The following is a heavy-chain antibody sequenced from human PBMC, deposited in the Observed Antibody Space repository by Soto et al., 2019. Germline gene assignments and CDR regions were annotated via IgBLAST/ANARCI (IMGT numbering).Heavy chain of an antibody. CDR3: ARDRYYGSGRPSATDH. J-gene: IGHJ4*02. CDR1: GFTFSTYG. CDR2: IWYDGSNK. V-gene: IGHV3-33*01. D-gene: IGHD3-10*01. Sequence: QVQLVESGGGVFQPGRSLSLSCAASGFTFSTYGMHWIRQAPGTGLGWVAVIWYDGSNKYYGDSVKGRFPISRDNFKNTLYLQMDTVRAEDTAVYYCARDRYYGSGRPSATDHWGQGILVTVSS.